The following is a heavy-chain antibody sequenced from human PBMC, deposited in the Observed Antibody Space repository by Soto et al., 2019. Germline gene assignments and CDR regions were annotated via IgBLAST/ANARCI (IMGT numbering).Heavy chain of an antibody. CDR3: VKEGIGYCSSTSCQNYFDY. V-gene: IGHV3-64D*08. J-gene: IGHJ4*02. D-gene: IGHD2-2*01. CDR1: GFIFSSYA. CDR2: ISSNGGST. Sequence: GGSLRLSCSASGFIFSSYAMHWVRQAPGKGLEYVSAISSNGGSTYYADSVKGRFTISRDNSKNTLYLQMSSLRAEDTAVYYCVKEGIGYCSSTSCQNYFDYWGQGTLVTVSS.